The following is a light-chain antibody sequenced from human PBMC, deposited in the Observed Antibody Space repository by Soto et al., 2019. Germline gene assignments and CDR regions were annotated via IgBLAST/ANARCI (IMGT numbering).Light chain of an antibody. Sequence: QSVLTQPASVSGSPGQSITISCTGTTSDIGGYNYVSWYQQHPGKAPKLMIYEVTNRPSGVSNRFSGSKSDNTASLTISGLQPEDEADYYCSSKTSSSTLVFGGGTQLTVL. V-gene: IGLV2-14*01. CDR2: EVT. CDR3: SSKTSSSTLV. CDR1: TSDIGGYNY. J-gene: IGLJ3*02.